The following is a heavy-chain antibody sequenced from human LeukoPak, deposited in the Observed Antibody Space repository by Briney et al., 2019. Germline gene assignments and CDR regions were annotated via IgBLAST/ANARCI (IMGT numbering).Heavy chain of an antibody. D-gene: IGHD6-19*01. CDR2: ITGYTGNT. V-gene: IGHV1-18*01. CDR3: ARWVGSGWYGDY. J-gene: IGHJ4*02. CDR1: GYTFTSYG. Sequence: ASVTLSCKASGYTFTSYGISWVRQAPGQGLEWMGWITGYTGNTNYAQKMQGRVTMTTDTSTSTAYMELRSLRSDDTAVYYCARWVGSGWYGDYWGQGTLVTVSS.